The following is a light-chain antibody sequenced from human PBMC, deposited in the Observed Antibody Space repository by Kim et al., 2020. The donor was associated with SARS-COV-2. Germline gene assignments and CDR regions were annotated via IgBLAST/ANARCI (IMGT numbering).Light chain of an antibody. V-gene: IGKV1-5*01. J-gene: IGKJ1*01. CDR1: QTISIW. Sequence: GDRVTITCRASQTISIWLAWYQQKPGKAPNLLLYDASNLESGVPSRFSGSGPGTDFTLTISSLQPDDFATYYGREYKSNSWTFGQGTKVDIK. CDR2: DAS. CDR3: REYKSNSWT.